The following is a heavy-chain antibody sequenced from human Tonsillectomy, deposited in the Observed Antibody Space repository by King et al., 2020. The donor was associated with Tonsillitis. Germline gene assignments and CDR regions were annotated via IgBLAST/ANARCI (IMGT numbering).Heavy chain of an antibody. D-gene: IGHD2-15*01. Sequence: VQLVESGAEVKKPGASVKVSCKASGYTFTGYDMHWVRQAPGQGLEWMGWINPGSGVTKYAQKFQGRVTMTRDTSISTAYMELSRLTSDDTAVYYCARVGGCSGGSCGKWGQGTLITVSS. CDR3: ARVGGCSGGSCGK. CDR1: GYTFTGYD. CDR2: INPGSGVT. J-gene: IGHJ4*02. V-gene: IGHV1-2*02.